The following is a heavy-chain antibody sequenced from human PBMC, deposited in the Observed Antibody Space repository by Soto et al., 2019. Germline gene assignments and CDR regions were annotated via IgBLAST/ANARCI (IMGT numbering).Heavy chain of an antibody. Sequence: SETLSLTLTVSGGSITDYSWDWIRQPAGKGLEWIGRIFSSGSTNYNPSLKGRITMSLDTSKNQFSLKLNSATATDTAVYFCARDQGVVVTSDNWFDPWGQGILVTVSS. D-gene: IGHD2-21*02. V-gene: IGHV4-4*07. CDR2: IFSSGST. J-gene: IGHJ5*02. CDR3: ARDQGVVVTSDNWFDP. CDR1: GGSITDYS.